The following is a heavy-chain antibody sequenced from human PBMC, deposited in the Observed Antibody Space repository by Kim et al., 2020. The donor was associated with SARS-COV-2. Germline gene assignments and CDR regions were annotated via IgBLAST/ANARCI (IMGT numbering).Heavy chain of an antibody. CDR2: INHSRST. CDR1: GGSFSGCY. CDR3: EGECIASGGMGSSDY. J-gene: IGHJ4*02. D-gene: IGHD6-13*01. V-gene: IGHV4-34*01. Sequence: SETLSLTCAVYGGSFSGCYWSGIRQPPGKGLECFGEINHSRSTNYNPSLKSRVPISVDTSKHQFSLKLSSVTVADSAGYYWEGECIASGGMGSSDYCGQ.